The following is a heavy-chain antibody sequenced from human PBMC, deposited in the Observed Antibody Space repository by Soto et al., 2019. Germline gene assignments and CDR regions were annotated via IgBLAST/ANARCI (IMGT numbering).Heavy chain of an antibody. D-gene: IGHD1-1*01. CDR1: GGSINSHY. V-gene: IGHV4-59*11. CDR2: IHYTGST. CDR3: VRTWRGGD. J-gene: IGHJ4*02. Sequence: QVHLQESGPGLVKPSETLSLTCVVSGGSINSHYWSWIRQPPGKGLEWIGYIHYTGSTKYNPSLNSRVTISLDTSKSLFSLRLSSVTPADTAVYCCVRTWRGGDWGQGTLVTISS.